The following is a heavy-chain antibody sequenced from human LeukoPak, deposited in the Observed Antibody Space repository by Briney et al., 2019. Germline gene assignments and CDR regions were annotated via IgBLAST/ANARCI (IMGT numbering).Heavy chain of an antibody. J-gene: IGHJ4*02. Sequence: GGSLRLSCVVSGFSVVNYMNWVRQAPGKGLEWVSVIYSGGSAYYADSVKGRFTISRDNSKNSLYLQMYSLRAEDTAVYYCAREDFMVRGVITDYWGQGTLVTVSS. CDR3: AREDFMVRGVITDY. CDR2: IYSGGSA. D-gene: IGHD3-10*01. CDR1: GFSVVNY. V-gene: IGHV3-53*01.